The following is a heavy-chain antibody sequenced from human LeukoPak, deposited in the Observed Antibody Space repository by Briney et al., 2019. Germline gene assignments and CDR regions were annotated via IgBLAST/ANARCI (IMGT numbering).Heavy chain of an antibody. CDR3: ARTRVARFAFDI. CDR1: GGSISSYY. J-gene: IGHJ3*02. D-gene: IGHD3-3*01. Sequence: SETLSLTCTVSGGSISSYYWSWIRQPPGKGLEWIGYIYYSGSTNYNPSLKSRVTMSVDTSKNQFSLKLSSVTAVDTAVYYCARTRVARFAFDIWGQGTMVIASS. CDR2: IYYSGST. V-gene: IGHV4-59*12.